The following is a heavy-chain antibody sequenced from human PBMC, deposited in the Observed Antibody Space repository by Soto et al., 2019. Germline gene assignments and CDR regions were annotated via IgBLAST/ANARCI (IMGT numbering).Heavy chain of an antibody. Sequence: PGGSVRLSCAASGFTFSSYAMSWVRQAPGKGLEWVSAISGSGGSTYYADSVKGRFTISRDNSKNTLYLQMNSLRAEDTAVYYCAKGGGDYYDSSGYYPIDYWGQGTLVTVSS. V-gene: IGHV3-23*01. CDR3: AKGGGDYYDSSGYYPIDY. J-gene: IGHJ4*02. D-gene: IGHD3-22*01. CDR1: GFTFSSYA. CDR2: ISGSGGST.